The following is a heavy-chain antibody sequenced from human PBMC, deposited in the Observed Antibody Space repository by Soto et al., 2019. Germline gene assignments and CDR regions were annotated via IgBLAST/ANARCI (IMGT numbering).Heavy chain of an antibody. V-gene: IGHV4-39*01. J-gene: IGHJ6*02. Sequence: RSLTCTVSGGSISSSSYYWGWIRQPPGKGLEWIGSIYYSGSTYYNPSLKSRVTISVDTSKNQFSLKLSSVTAADTAAYYYARLILRFLEWLPTDYGMDIWGQGTTVTVSS. CDR2: IYYSGST. CDR1: GGSISSSSYY. CDR3: ARLILRFLEWLPTDYGMDI. D-gene: IGHD3-3*01.